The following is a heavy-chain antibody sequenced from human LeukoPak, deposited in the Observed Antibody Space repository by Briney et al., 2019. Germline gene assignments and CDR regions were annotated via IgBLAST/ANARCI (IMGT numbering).Heavy chain of an antibody. Sequence: ASVKVSCKASGYTFTGYYMHWVRPAPAQGLERMGLVNPNSGGTNYAQKFQGRVTMTRDTSISTAYMELSRLRSDDTAVYYCARVPGIGGRLYYMDVWGKGTTVTVSS. CDR2: VNPNSGGT. CDR3: ARVPGIGGRLYYMDV. D-gene: IGHD6-13*01. V-gene: IGHV1-2*02. J-gene: IGHJ6*03. CDR1: GYTFTGYY.